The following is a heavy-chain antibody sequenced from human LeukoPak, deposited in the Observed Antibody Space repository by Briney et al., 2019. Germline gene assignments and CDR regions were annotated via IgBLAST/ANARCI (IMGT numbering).Heavy chain of an antibody. V-gene: IGHV3-23*01. CDR1: GFTFSSYG. CDR3: AKRRGESGGWGCDY. D-gene: IGHD6-19*01. J-gene: IGHJ4*02. Sequence: GGSLRLSCAAAGFTFSSYGMCWVRQPPGKGLEWVSCKGNSAGDTFYAESVRGRFTISRDNSRNTLFLEMNSLRVEDTAIYYCAKRRGESGGWGCDYWGPGALVTVSS. CDR2: KGNSAGDT.